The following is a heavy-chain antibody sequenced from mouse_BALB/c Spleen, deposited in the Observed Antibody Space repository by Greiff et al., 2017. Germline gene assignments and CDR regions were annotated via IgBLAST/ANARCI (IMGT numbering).Heavy chain of an antibody. CDR1: GYTFSSYW. J-gene: IGHJ4*01. V-gene: IGHV1-9*01. Sequence: QVLLQQSGAELMKPGASVKISCKATGYTFSSYWIEWVKQRPGHGLEWIGEILPGSGSTNYNEKFKGKATFTADTSSNTAYMQLSSLTSEDSAVYYCARSGGYRGMDYWGQGTSVTVSS. CDR2: ILPGSGST. D-gene: IGHD1-1*02. CDR3: ARSGGYRGMDY.